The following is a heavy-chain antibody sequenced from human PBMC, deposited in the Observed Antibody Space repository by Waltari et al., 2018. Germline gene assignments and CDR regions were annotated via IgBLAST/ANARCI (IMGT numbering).Heavy chain of an antibody. J-gene: IGHJ4*02. CDR3: ARGRLTIFGVVIGGGRFDY. V-gene: IGHV4-34*01. CDR1: GGSFSGYY. D-gene: IGHD3-3*01. CDR2: INHSGST. Sequence: QVQLQQWGAGLLKPSETLSLTCAVYGGSFSGYYWSWIRQPPGKGLEWIGEINHSGSTNVNPSLKSRVTISVDTSKNQFSLKLSSVTAADTAVYYCARGRLTIFGVVIGGGRFDYWGQGTLVTVSS.